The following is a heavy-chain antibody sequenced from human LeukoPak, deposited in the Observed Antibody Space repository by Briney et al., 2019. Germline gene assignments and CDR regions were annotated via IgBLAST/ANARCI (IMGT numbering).Heavy chain of an antibody. V-gene: IGHV3-23*01. Sequence: PGGSLRLSCAASGFTFSRYAMSWVRQAPGKGLEWVSVMTGSGDSTSYADSVKGRFTISGDNSKNTLYLQMNTLRAEDTALYYCAKGLGSATYDAFDIWGQGTMVTVSS. D-gene: IGHD2/OR15-2a*01. J-gene: IGHJ3*02. CDR1: GFTFSRYA. CDR3: AKGLGSATYDAFDI. CDR2: MTGSGDST.